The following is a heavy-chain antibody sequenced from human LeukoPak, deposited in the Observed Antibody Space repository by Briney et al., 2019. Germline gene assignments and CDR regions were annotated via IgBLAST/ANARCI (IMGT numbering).Heavy chain of an antibody. D-gene: IGHD2-15*01. V-gene: IGHV3-7*02. Sequence: GGSLRLSCAASGFTFSSYWMSWVRQAPGKGLEWVANIKQDGSEKYYVDSVKGRFTISRDNAKNSLYLQMNSLRAEDTAVYYCARSKGCSGGSCSRRFDPWGQGTLVTVSS. CDR3: ARSKGCSGGSCSRRFDP. CDR1: GFTFSSYW. CDR2: IKQDGSEK. J-gene: IGHJ5*02.